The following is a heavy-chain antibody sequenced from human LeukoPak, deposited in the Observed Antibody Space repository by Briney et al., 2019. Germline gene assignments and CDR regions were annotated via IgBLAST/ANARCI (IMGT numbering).Heavy chain of an antibody. V-gene: IGHV3-33*01. Sequence: GGSQRLSCAASGFTFSSYGMHWVRQAPGKGLEWVAVIWYDGSNKYYADSVKGRFTISRDNSKNTLYLQMNSLRAEDTAVYYCARGFLRGYCSGGSCYPRSWGQGTLVTVSS. D-gene: IGHD2-15*01. CDR3: ARGFLRGYCSGGSCYPRS. J-gene: IGHJ5*02. CDR2: IWYDGSNK. CDR1: GFTFSSYG.